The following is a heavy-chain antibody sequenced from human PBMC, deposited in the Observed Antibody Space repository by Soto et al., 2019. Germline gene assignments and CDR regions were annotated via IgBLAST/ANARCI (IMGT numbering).Heavy chain of an antibody. CDR1: GITFSGFW. Sequence: VPLVESGGGSVQPGGSLRLSCVASGITFSGFWMHWVRQVPGKGLVWVARVDSAGSGTSYADSVKGRFTISRDNAKNSLSLQMGRRRVEDTAVYYCATVFEHWGQGIPVTVSS. CDR2: VDSAGSGT. V-gene: IGHV3-74*01. J-gene: IGHJ4*02. CDR3: ATVFEH.